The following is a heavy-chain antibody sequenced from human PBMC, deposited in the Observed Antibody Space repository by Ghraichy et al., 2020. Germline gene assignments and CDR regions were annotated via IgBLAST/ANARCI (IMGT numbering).Heavy chain of an antibody. CDR3: ARGRNGWLHIYYYSCGMDG. CDR2: INHSGST. D-gene: IGHD6-19*01. J-gene: IGHJ6*02. V-gene: IGHV4-34*01. Sequence: SETLSLTCAVYGGSFSGYYWSWIRQPPGKGLEWIGEINHSGSTNYNPSLKSRGTITVDTSKNQFSLKLSSVTAADTAVYYCARGRNGWLHIYYYSCGMDGGGEGSTATV. CDR1: GGSFSGYY.